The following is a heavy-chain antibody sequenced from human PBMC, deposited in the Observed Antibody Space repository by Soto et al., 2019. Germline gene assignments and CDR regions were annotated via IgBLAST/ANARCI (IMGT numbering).Heavy chain of an antibody. J-gene: IGHJ3*02. D-gene: IGHD3-3*01. CDR1: GGTFSSYA. Sequence: SVKLTCKASGGTFSSYALSWVRQATGQGLEWMGGIIPIFGTANYAQKFQGRVTITADESTSTAYMELSSLRSEDTAVYYCARDQFGVVTGFAFDICGQGTMVTVSS. CDR2: IIPIFGTA. CDR3: ARDQFGVVTGFAFDI. V-gene: IGHV1-69*13.